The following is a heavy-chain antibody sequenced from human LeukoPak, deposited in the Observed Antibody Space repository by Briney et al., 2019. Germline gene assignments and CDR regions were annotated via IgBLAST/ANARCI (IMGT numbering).Heavy chain of an antibody. CDR1: GGTFSSYA. CDR3: ARGVENWNDGHYYYYMDV. Sequence: SVKVSCKASGGTFSSYAISWVRQAPGQGLEWMGGIIPIFGTANYAQKFQGRVTITTDESTSTAYMELSSLRSEDTAVYYCARGVENWNDGHYYYYMDVWGKGTTVTVSS. J-gene: IGHJ6*03. CDR2: IIPIFGTA. V-gene: IGHV1-69*05. D-gene: IGHD1-1*01.